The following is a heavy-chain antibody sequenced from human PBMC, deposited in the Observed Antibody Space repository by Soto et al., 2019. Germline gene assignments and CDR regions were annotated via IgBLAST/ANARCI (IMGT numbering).Heavy chain of an antibody. CDR3: ARRYGGTFDY. Sequence: SETLSLTCTVSGGSISSYYWSWIRQPPGKGLEWIGYIYYSGSTNYNPSLKSRVTIAVDTSKNQFSLKLSSVTAADTAVYYCARRYGGTFDYWGQGTLVTVSS. CDR2: IYYSGST. J-gene: IGHJ4*02. D-gene: IGHD2-15*01. V-gene: IGHV4-59*08. CDR1: GGSISSYY.